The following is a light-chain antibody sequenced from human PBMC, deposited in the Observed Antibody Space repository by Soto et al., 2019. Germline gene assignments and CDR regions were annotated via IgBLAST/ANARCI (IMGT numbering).Light chain of an antibody. J-gene: IGKJ3*01. CDR1: QSITNN. CDR2: RAS. V-gene: IGKV3-15*01. CDR3: QQYNQWPGT. Sequence: EILMTQSPATLSVPPGDRATLSCRASQSITNNLAWYQHKPGQAPRLLSYRASARATGIPARFSGSGSGTEFTLTINSLKSEDFAVYYCQQYNQWPGTFGPGTKVDIK.